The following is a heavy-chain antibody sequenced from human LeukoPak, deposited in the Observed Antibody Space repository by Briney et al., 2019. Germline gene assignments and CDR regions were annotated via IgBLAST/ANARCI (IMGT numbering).Heavy chain of an antibody. J-gene: IGHJ6*02. CDR2: ISSSSSYI. V-gene: IGHV3-21*01. CDR1: GFTFSSYS. Sequence: PGGSLRLSCAASGFTFSSYSMNWVRQAPGKGLEWVSSISSSSSYIYYADSAKGRFTISRDNAKNSLYLQMNSLRAEDTAVYYCARSDPHYYGMDVWGQGTTVTVSS. CDR3: ARSDPHYYGMDV.